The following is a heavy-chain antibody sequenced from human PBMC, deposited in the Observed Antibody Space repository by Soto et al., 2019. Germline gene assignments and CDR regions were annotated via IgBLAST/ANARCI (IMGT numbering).Heavy chain of an antibody. CDR3: ARGRYYDFWSGYFRRLYGMDV. J-gene: IGHJ6*02. CDR2: MNPNSGNT. Sequence: QVQLVQSGAEVKKPGASVKVSCKASGYTFTSYDINWVRQATGQGLEWMGWMNPNSGNTGYAQKFQGRVTMTRNTSNSTAYMERSSRRSEDTAVYYGARGRYYDFWSGYFRRLYGMDVWGQGTTVTVSS. CDR1: GYTFTSYD. D-gene: IGHD3-3*01. V-gene: IGHV1-8*01.